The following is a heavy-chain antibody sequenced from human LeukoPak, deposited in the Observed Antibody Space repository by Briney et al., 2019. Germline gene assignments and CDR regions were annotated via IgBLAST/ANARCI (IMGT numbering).Heavy chain of an antibody. D-gene: IGHD4-17*01. CDR1: GYSISSGYY. CDR2: IYHSGST. J-gene: IGHJ5*02. CDR3: AGTRLRPFDP. V-gene: IGHV4-38-2*02. Sequence: KPSETLSLTCTVSGYSISSGYYWGWLRQPPGKGLEWIGSIYHSGSTYYNPSLKSRVTISVDTSKNQFSLKLSSVTAADAAVYYCAGTRLRPFDPWGQGTLVTVSS.